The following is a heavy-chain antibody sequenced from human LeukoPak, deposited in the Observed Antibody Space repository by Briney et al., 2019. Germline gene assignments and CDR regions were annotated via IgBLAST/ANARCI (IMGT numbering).Heavy chain of an antibody. CDR3: ARDRTTWGRMGY. CDR1: GYTFIDYY. J-gene: IGHJ4*02. D-gene: IGHD1-14*01. Sequence: ASVKVSCKASGYTFIDYYMHWVRQAPGQGLEWMGWINPNSGSTGYAQKFQGRVTMTRDTSISTAYMELSRLRSDDTAVYYCARDRTTWGRMGYWGQGTLVTVSS. CDR2: INPNSGST. V-gene: IGHV1-2*02.